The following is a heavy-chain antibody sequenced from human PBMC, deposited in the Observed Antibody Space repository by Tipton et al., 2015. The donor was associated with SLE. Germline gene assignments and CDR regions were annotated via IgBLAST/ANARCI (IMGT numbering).Heavy chain of an antibody. V-gene: IGHV3-23*01. CDR2: ISDSGHST. Sequence: SLRFSCAASGFTFSNYAMIWVRQAPGKGLEWVSSISDSGHSTYYADSVKGRFTISRDNSKNTLYLQMNSLRADDTAVYYCAKRNRLMGSSSWQGVYYYYAMDVWGHGTKVTVSS. J-gene: IGHJ6*02. CDR1: GFTFSNYA. D-gene: IGHD6-13*01. CDR3: AKRNRLMGSSSWQGVYYYYAMDV.